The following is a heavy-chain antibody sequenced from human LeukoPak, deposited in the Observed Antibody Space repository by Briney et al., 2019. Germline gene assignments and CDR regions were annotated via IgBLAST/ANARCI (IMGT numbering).Heavy chain of an antibody. CDR2: IHYSGST. V-gene: IGHV4-59*01. D-gene: IGHD5-24*01. J-gene: IGHJ6*03. Sequence: SETLSLTCTVSGGSISSYYWSWIRQPPGKGLQWIGYIHYSGSTNYNPSLKSRVTISVNMSKNQFSLRLSSVTAADTAVYSCARGGGMGHYYYYMDVWGKGTTVTISS. CDR1: GGSISSYY. CDR3: ARGGGMGHYYYYMDV.